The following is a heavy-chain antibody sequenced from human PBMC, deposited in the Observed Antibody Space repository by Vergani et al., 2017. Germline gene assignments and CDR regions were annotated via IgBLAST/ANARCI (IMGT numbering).Heavy chain of an antibody. J-gene: IGHJ5*02. CDR2: LSTTGGA. CDR1: GVSVTDYN. V-gene: IGHV4-59*02. Sequence: QAQLQESGPGLVKPSETLSLTCHVFGVSVTDYNCNWIRQAPGKGLEWIGSLSTTGGATHASHNPSLKSRVSISVDTSKSQVSLRLTSVTAADSATYYCAGDTHSWQRADRWGQGLLVSVSS. D-gene: IGHD6-13*01. CDR3: AGDTHSWQRADR.